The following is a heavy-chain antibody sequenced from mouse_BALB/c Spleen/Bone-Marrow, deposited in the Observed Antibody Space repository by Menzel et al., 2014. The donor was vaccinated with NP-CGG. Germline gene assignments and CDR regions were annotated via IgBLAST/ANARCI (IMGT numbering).Heavy chain of an antibody. J-gene: IGHJ3*01. D-gene: IGHD2-4*01. Sequence: VQLQQSGPELVKPGASVKMSCKASGYTFTSYFMHWVKQRPGQGLEWIGYINPYNDGTKYNEKFKGKATLTSDKSSSTAHMELSSLTSEDSAVYYCTRIYYDYDGVWFAYWGQGTLVTVSA. CDR1: GYTFTSYF. CDR3: TRIYYDYDGVWFAY. V-gene: IGHV1-14*01. CDR2: INPYNDGT.